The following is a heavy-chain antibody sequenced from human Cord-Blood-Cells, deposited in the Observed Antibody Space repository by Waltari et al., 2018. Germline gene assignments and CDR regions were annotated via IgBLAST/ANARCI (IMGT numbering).Heavy chain of an antibody. CDR1: GYSISSGYY. J-gene: IGHJ6*02. D-gene: IGHD6-6*01. CDR3: ARQRGSSSYYYYGMDV. V-gene: IGHV4-38-2*02. CDR2: IYHSGST. Sequence: QVQLQESGPGLVKPSETLSLTCTVSGYSISSGYYWGWIRQPPGKGLEWIGRIYHSGSTYYNPALKSRVTISVDTSKNQFSLKLSSVTAADTAVYYCARQRGSSSYYYYGMDVWGQGTTVTVSS.